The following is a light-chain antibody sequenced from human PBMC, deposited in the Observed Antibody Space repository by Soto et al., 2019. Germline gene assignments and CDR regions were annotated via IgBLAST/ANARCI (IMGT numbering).Light chain of an antibody. V-gene: IGKV3-15*01. CDR3: QQYNNWLWT. CDR1: QSVSSN. J-gene: IGKJ1*01. CDR2: GAS. Sequence: IVMTQSPATLSVSPWEMATLSCRASQSVSSNLAWYQQKPGQAPRLLIYGASTRATGIPARFSGSGSGTEFTLTISSLQSEDFAVYYCQQYNNWLWTFGQGTKVDNK.